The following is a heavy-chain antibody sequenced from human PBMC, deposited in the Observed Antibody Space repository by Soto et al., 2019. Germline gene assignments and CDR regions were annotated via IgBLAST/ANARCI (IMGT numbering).Heavy chain of an antibody. J-gene: IGHJ4*02. CDR2: INPNSGGT. V-gene: IGHV1-2*04. CDR3: ARGSALRYFDWSFL. CDR1: GYTFTGYY. D-gene: IGHD3-9*01. Sequence: GASVKVSCKASGYTFTGYYMHWVRQAPGQGLEWMGWINPNSGGTNYAQKFQGWVTMTRDTSISTAYMELSRLRSDDTAVYYCARGSALRYFDWSFLWGQGTLVTSPQ.